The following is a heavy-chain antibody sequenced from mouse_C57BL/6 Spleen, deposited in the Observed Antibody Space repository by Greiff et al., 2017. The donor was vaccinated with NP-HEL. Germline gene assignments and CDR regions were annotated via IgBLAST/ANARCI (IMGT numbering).Heavy chain of an antibody. CDR1: GYTFTSYW. Sequence: QVQLQQPGAELVRPGSSVKLSCKASGYTFTSYWMDWVKQRPGQGLEWIGNIYPSDSETPYNQKFKDKATLTVDKSSSTAYMQLSSLTSEDSAVYYCARRYDYDVHAMDYWGQGTSVTVSS. D-gene: IGHD2-4*01. CDR2: IYPSDSET. CDR3: ARRYDYDVHAMDY. J-gene: IGHJ4*01. V-gene: IGHV1-61*01.